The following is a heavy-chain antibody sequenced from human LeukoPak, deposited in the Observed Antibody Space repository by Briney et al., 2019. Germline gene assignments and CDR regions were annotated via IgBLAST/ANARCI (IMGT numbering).Heavy chain of an antibody. V-gene: IGHV3-21*01. D-gene: IGHD3-3*01. CDR1: GFTFSSYS. Sequence: GGSLRLSCAASGFTFSSYSMNWARQAPGKGLEWVSSISSSSSYIYYADSVKGRFTISRDNAKNSLYLQMNSLRAEDTAVYYCAREDLDYDFWSGSISFDPWGQGTLVTVSS. CDR3: AREDLDYDFWSGSISFDP. J-gene: IGHJ5*02. CDR2: ISSSSSYI.